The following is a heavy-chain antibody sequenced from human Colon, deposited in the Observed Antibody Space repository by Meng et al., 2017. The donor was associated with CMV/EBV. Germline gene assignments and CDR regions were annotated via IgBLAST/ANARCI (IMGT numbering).Heavy chain of an antibody. CDR2: ITTNGGNT. CDR1: GFTFSNYA. V-gene: IGHV3-64*07. J-gene: IGHJ4*02. CDR3: ARDGPPHPDY. Sequence: EVQWLESGGDLVQPGGSLRLSCAASGFTFSNYAMHWVRQAPGKGLEYLSSITTNGGNTYYADSVKGRFTISRDNSKNTLYLQMGSLRLEDMAVYYCARDGPPHPDYWGQGTLVTVSS.